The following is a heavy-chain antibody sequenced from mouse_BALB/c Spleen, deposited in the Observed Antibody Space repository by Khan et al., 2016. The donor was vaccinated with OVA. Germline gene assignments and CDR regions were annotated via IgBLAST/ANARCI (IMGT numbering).Heavy chain of an antibody. CDR3: TRGSGKFRFAY. Sequence: VELVESGAELVRPGVSVKISCKGSGYTFTDFAMHWVKQSHSKTLEWIGVISTYYGDATYNQKFKGTATMTVDKSSSTAYMELARLTSEDSAIYYCTRGSGKFRFAYWGQGTLVSVSA. CDR1: GYTFTDFA. D-gene: IGHD1-3*01. CDR2: ISTYYGDA. V-gene: IGHV1S137*01. J-gene: IGHJ3*01.